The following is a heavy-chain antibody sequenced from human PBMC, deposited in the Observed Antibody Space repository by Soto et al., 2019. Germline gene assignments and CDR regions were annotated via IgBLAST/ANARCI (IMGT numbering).Heavy chain of an antibody. Sequence: EASVKVSCKASGYTFTSYGISWVRQAPGQGLEWMGWISAYNGNTNYAQKLQGRVTMTTDTSTSTAYMELRSLRSDDTAVYYCARVEDFWSGYSSYYFDYWGQGTLVTVSS. V-gene: IGHV1-18*01. J-gene: IGHJ4*02. CDR1: GYTFTSYG. CDR3: ARVEDFWSGYSSYYFDY. CDR2: ISAYNGNT. D-gene: IGHD3-3*01.